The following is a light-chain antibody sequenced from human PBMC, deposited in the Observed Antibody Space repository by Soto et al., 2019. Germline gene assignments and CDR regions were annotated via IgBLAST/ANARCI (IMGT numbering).Light chain of an antibody. CDR3: QQYYTTPIT. Sequence: DIVVTQSQDSLSVSLGERAVINCKSSQNVLYSSNNKNYLAWFQEKPGQPPKLLIYWASTRQSGVPDRFSGSGSGTDFTLTISSLQAEDVAVYYCQQYYTTPITFGQGTRLEIK. V-gene: IGKV4-1*01. CDR2: WAS. CDR1: QNVLYSSNNKNY. J-gene: IGKJ5*01.